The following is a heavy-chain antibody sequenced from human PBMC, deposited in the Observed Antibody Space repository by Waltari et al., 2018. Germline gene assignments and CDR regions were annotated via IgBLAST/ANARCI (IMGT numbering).Heavy chain of an antibody. V-gene: IGHV1-69*01. J-gene: IGHJ4*02. D-gene: IGHD2-2*01. Sequence: QVQLVQSGAEVKTPGSSVTVSCKAPGGTFSSYAISWVRQATGQGIEWMGGIIPIFGKANYAQKCQGRVTSTADESTSTAYMELSSLRSEDTAVYYCAGGLVVPAASYFDYWGQGTLVTVSS. CDR1: GGTFSSYA. CDR2: IIPIFGKA. CDR3: AGGLVVPAASYFDY.